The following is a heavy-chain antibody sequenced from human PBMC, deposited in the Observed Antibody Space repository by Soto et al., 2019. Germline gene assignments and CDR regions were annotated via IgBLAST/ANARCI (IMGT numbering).Heavy chain of an antibody. J-gene: IGHJ4*02. CDR1: GYTFTNHG. Sequence: QVQLVQSGAEVKKPGASVKVSCKASGYTFTNHGISWVRQAPEQGLEWLGWISGHNGNTKYAQRLQGRVTMTTDTSTSTAYMELRSLKSDDTAVYYCARDLYPLAYYFDYWGQGTLVTVSS. V-gene: IGHV1-18*01. CDR2: ISGHNGNT. CDR3: ARDLYPLAYYFDY.